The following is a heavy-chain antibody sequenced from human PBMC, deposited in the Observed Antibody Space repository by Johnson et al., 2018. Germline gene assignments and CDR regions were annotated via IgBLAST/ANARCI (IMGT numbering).Heavy chain of an antibody. J-gene: IGHJ4*02. CDR2: ISYDGSNK. V-gene: IGHV3-30-3*01. CDR1: GFTFSTYA. D-gene: IGHD6-13*01. Sequence: QVQLVQSGGGVVQPGRSXRLSCAASGFTFSTYAMHWVRQAPGKGLEWVAVISYDGSNKYYADSVKGRFIISRDNSKNTLYVQMNSLRAEETAVYYCARVADWQLATAGSYFDSWGQGTLVTGSS. CDR3: ARVADWQLATAGSYFDS.